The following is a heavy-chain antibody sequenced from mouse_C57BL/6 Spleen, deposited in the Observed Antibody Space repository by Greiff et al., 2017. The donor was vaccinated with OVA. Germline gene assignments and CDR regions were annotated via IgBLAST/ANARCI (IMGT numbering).Heavy chain of an antibody. CDR2: IYPGDGDT. CDR1: GYAFSSYW. CDR3: ARFTTVYAMDY. D-gene: IGHD1-1*01. V-gene: IGHV1-80*01. Sequence: QVQLQQSGAELVKPGASVKISCKASGYAFSSYWMNWVKQRPGKGLEWIGQIYPGDGDTNYNGKFKGKATLTADKSSSTAYMQLSSLTSEDSAVYFCARFTTVYAMDYWGQGTSVTVSS. J-gene: IGHJ4*01.